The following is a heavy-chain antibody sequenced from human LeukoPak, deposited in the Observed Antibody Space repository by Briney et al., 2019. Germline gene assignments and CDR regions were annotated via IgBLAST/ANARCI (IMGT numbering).Heavy chain of an antibody. J-gene: IGHJ4*02. CDR1: GFTFRSYD. D-gene: IGHD2-2*01. CDR2: LSGSGDST. CDR3: AKEVWSAMYYFDF. Sequence: GGSLRLSCAASGFTFRSYDMSWVRQAPGKGLEWVSTLSGSGDSTYYADSVKGRFTISRDNSKNTLFLQMNSMRAKDTAVYYCAKEVWSAMYYFDFWGQGTLVTVSS. V-gene: IGHV3-23*01.